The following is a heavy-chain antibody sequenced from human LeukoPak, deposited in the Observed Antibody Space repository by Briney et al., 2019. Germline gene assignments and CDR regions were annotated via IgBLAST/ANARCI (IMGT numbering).Heavy chain of an antibody. Sequence: GGSLRLSCAASGFTFSSYEMNWVRQAPGKGLEWISYISGSGSTIYYADSVKGRFTVSRDNAKNSLYLQMNSLRADDTAVYYRSRDGSAVAADYWGQGTLVTVSS. V-gene: IGHV3-48*03. CDR1: GFTFSSYE. D-gene: IGHD6-19*01. J-gene: IGHJ4*02. CDR2: ISGSGSTI. CDR3: SRDGSAVAADY.